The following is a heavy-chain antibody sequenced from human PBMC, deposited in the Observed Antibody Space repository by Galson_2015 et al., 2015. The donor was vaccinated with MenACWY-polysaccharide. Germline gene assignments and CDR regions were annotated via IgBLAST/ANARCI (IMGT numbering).Heavy chain of an antibody. V-gene: IGHV3-23*01. D-gene: IGHD3-16*02. Sequence: SLRLSCAASGFTFSTYAMSWVRQAPGKGLEWVSIIGVSGDETYYADSVKGRFTISRDNSENTLYLQMNSLTAEDTAIYYCAKSYTGIWPTINFDYWGQGTLVTVSS. CDR1: GFTFSTYA. CDR3: AKSYTGIWPTINFDY. CDR2: IGVSGDET. J-gene: IGHJ4*02.